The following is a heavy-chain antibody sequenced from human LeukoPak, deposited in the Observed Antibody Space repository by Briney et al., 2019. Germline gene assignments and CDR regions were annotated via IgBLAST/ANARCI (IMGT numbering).Heavy chain of an antibody. D-gene: IGHD3-3*01. V-gene: IGHV3-9*01. CDR2: ISWNSGSI. Sequence: GRSLRLSCAASGFTFDDYAMHWVRQAPGKGLEWVSGISWNSGSIGYADSVKGRFTISRDNAKNSLYLQMNSLRAEDTAFYYCARGGLRFLEWPFDYWGQGTLVTVSS. J-gene: IGHJ4*02. CDR3: ARGGLRFLEWPFDY. CDR1: GFTFDDYA.